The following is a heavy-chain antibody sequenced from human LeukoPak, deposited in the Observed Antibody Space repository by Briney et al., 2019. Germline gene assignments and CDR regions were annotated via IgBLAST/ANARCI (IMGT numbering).Heavy chain of an antibody. CDR2: IWYDGSNK. J-gene: IGHJ4*02. D-gene: IGHD4-17*01. CDR1: GFTFSSYG. Sequence: GGSLRLSCVASGFTFSSYGMYWVRQAPGKGLEWVAVIWYDGSNKYYADSVEGRFTISRDNSKNTLYLQMNSLRAEDTAVYYCAKRQAYGRLDYWGQGTLVTVSS. V-gene: IGHV3-33*06. CDR3: AKRQAYGRLDY.